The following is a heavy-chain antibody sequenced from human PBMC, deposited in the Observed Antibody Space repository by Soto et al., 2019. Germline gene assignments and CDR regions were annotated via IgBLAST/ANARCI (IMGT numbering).Heavy chain of an antibody. D-gene: IGHD1-1*01. Sequence: SETLSLTCSVSAGSISSGDYYWSWIRQPPGQGLEWIGYIYYSGTTYSNPSLKSRVVISVDTSRNQFYLKLNSVTAADTAVYYCARAGRRDGNSSPGRFDSWGQGTLVTVSS. CDR3: ARAGRRDGNSSPGRFDS. J-gene: IGHJ5*01. CDR2: IYYSGTT. CDR1: AGSISSGDYY. V-gene: IGHV4-30-4*01.